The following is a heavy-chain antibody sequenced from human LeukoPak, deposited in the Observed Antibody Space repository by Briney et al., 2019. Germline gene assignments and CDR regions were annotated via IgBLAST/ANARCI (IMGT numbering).Heavy chain of an antibody. CDR2: IGGGGTDT. D-gene: IGHD2-2*02. CDR3: AKDSDTPGYFDY. CDR1: GFTFSNYA. Sequence: PGVSLRLSCAACGFTFSNYAMMGVGQAPGEGGEWVSGIGGGGTDTYYADSVKGRFTISRDNAKNTLYLQMTSLRAEDTAIYYCAKDSDTPGYFDYWGQGTPVTVSS. J-gene: IGHJ4*02. V-gene: IGHV3-23*01.